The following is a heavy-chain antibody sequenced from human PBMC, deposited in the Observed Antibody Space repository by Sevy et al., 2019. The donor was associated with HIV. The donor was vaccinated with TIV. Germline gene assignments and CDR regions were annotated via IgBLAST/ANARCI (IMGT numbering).Heavy chain of an antibody. CDR2: IYYSGST. Sequence: SETLSLTCTVSGGSISSYYWSWIRQPPGKGLEWIGYIYYSGSTNYNPSLKSRVTISVDTSKNQFSLKLSSVTAADTAVYYCARGGEREYSYGYYYYYMDVWGKGTTVTVSS. D-gene: IGHD5-18*01. V-gene: IGHV4-59*01. CDR1: GGSISSYY. J-gene: IGHJ6*03. CDR3: ARGGEREYSYGYYYYYMDV.